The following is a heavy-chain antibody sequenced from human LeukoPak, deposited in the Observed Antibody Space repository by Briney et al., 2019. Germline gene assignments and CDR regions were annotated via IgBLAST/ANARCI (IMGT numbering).Heavy chain of an antibody. Sequence: ASVKVSCKASGYTFTGYYMHWVRQAPGQGLEWMGRINPNSGGTNYAQKFQGRVTMTRDTSISTVYMELSRLRSDDTAVYYCARGNSYGQVDFDYWGQGTLVTVSS. CDR3: ARGNSYGQVDFDY. V-gene: IGHV1-2*06. J-gene: IGHJ4*02. CDR1: GYTFTGYY. D-gene: IGHD5-18*01. CDR2: INPNSGGT.